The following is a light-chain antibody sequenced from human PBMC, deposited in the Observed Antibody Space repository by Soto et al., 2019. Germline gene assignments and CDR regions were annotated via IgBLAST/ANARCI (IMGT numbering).Light chain of an antibody. CDR3: QQYNNWPQT. J-gene: IGKJ1*01. CDR2: GVS. V-gene: IGKV3-15*01. Sequence: ERVMTQSPVTLSVSPEESVTLSCRSSQSVGTNLAWYQQKPGQAPSLLIYGVSTRATGIPTRFSGSGSGRQFTLTISSLQSEDFAVYYCQQYNNWPQTFGQGTKVDI. CDR1: QSVGTN.